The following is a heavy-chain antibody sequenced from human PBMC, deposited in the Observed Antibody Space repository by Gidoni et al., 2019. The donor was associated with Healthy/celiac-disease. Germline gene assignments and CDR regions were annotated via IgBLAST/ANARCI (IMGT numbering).Heavy chain of an antibody. CDR1: GFTFGTAW. J-gene: IGHJ4*02. Sequence: EVQLVESGGGLVKPGGSLRLSCDASGFTFGTAWMSWVRQARGKGLEWVGRIKSKTDGGTTDYAAPVKGRFTISRYDANNTLHLQMNSLKTEDTAVYYCTTSGEYCSGGSCYAFDYWGQGTLVTVSS. D-gene: IGHD2-15*01. CDR2: IKSKTDGGTT. V-gene: IGHV3-15*01. CDR3: TTSGEYCSGGSCYAFDY.